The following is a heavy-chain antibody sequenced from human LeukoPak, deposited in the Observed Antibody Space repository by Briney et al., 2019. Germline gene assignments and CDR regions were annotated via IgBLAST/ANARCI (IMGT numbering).Heavy chain of an antibody. CDR3: ARGYCSGGSCYSYYYYNYMDV. Sequence: SETLSLTCTVSGGSISSSSFYWGWIRQPPGKGLEWIGSIHYSGSTNYNPSLKSRVTISVDTSKNQFSLKLSSATAADTAVYYCARGYCSGGSCYSYYYYNYMDVWGKGTTVTVSS. CDR2: IHYSGST. CDR1: GGSISSSSFY. V-gene: IGHV4-39*07. J-gene: IGHJ6*03. D-gene: IGHD2-15*01.